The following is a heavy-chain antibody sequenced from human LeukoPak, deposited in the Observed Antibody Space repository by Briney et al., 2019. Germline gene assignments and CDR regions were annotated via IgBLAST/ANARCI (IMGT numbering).Heavy chain of an antibody. CDR3: ASGDYYDSSSLST. CDR2: ISSSGSTI. J-gene: IGHJ5*02. D-gene: IGHD3-22*01. Sequence: GGSLRLSSAASGFTFSSYRMNWVRQAPGKGLEWVSYISSSGSTIYYADSVKVRFTISRDNAKNSLYLQMNSLRAEDTAVYYCASGDYYDSSSLSTWGQGTLVTVSS. V-gene: IGHV3-48*04. CDR1: GFTFSSYR.